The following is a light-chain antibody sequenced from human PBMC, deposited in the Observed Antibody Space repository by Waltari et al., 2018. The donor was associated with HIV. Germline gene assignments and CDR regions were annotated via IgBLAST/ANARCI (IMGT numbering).Light chain of an antibody. CDR1: RSNIGSNS. Sequence: QSVLTQPPSASGTPGQRVTISCSGRRSNIGSNSVSWYQQLPGTAPRLLIFKNNQRTSGVPDRFSGSKSGTSASLAISGLQSEDEADYYCAAWDDNLKGLFGGGTKLTVL. V-gene: IGLV1-44*01. J-gene: IGLJ3*02. CDR3: AAWDDNLKGL. CDR2: KNN.